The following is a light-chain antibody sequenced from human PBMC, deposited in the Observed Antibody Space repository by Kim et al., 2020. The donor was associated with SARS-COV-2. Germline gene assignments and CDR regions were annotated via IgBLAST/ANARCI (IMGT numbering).Light chain of an antibody. CDR1: SSNIGAGYD. J-gene: IGLJ1*01. V-gene: IGLV1-40*01. Sequence: QPVLTQPPSVSGAPGQTVTVSCIGSSSNIGAGYDVHWYQHLPTTAPKLLIYSNGNRPSGVPDRFSGSKSGTSASLAITGLQAEDEADYYCQSYDSSLSGYVFGSGTKVTVL. CDR2: SNG. CDR3: QSYDSSLSGYV.